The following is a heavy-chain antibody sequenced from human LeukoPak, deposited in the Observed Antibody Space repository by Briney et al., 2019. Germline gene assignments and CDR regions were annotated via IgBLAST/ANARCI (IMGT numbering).Heavy chain of an antibody. CDR2: IYLRGNT. CDR1: GGSISSSNW. D-gene: IGHD6-6*01. V-gene: IGHV4-4*02. CDR3: ARENWRSKSIDFDS. J-gene: IGHJ4*02. Sequence: SGTLSLTCAISGGSISSSNWWTWVRQPPGKGLEWVGEIYLRGNTNYNPSLESRATISVDESKTQLSLRLESVTAADTAVYYCARENWRSKSIDFDSWGQGTLVTVSS.